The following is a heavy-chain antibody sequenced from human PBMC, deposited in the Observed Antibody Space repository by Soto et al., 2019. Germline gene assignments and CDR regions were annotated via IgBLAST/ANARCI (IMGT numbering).Heavy chain of an antibody. D-gene: IGHD6-13*01. J-gene: IGHJ5*01. CDR3: AHIGVSRWFDF. CDR2: IYWDDDK. CDR1: GFSLSTRGLG. V-gene: IGHV2-5*02. Sequence: QITLKESGPTLVKPTQTITLTCTFSGFSLSTRGLGVGWILQPPGKSLEWLALIYWDDDKRYRPSLKTRLTITKDTSKNQVVLTITNMDPVDTATYSCAHIGVSRWFDFCGHGTLVTVSS.